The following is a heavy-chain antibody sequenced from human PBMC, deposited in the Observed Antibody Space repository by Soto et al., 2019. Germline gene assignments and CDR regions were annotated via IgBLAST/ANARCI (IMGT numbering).Heavy chain of an antibody. J-gene: IGHJ4*02. CDR3: ARLGHYYDSSGYYSTSYFDY. CDR2: IYYSGRT. CDR1: GESISSSSYY. V-gene: IGHV4-39*01. Sequence: SETLSLTCTVSGESISSSSYYWGWIRQPPGKGLEWIGSIYYSGRTYYNPSFKSRVTISIDTSKNQFSLKLSSVTATDTAVYYCARLGHYYDSSGYYSTSYFDYWGQGTLVTVSS. D-gene: IGHD3-22*01.